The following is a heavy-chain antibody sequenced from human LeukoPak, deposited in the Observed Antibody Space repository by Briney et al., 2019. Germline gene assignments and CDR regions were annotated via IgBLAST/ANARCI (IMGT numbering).Heavy chain of an antibody. Sequence: GASVKVSCKASGGTFSSYAINWVRQAPGQGLEWMGGIIPIFGTSNYAHKFQGRVTITADESTSTAYMELSSLRSEDTAVYYCARDRIAVAGRKYYYYMDVWGKGTTVTVSS. V-gene: IGHV1-69*13. CDR3: ARDRIAVAGRKYYYYMDV. D-gene: IGHD6-19*01. CDR2: IIPIFGTS. CDR1: GGTFSSYA. J-gene: IGHJ6*03.